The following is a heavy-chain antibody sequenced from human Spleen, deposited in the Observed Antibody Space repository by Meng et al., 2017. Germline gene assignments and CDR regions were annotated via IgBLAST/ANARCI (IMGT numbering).Heavy chain of an antibody. Sequence: GESLKISCAASGFTFSSYGMHWVRQAPGKGLEWVAVIWYDGSNKYYADSVKGQFTISRDNSKNTLYLQMNSQRAEDTAVYYCARDFYSGSYFDYWGQGTLVTVSS. CDR2: IWYDGSNK. D-gene: IGHD1-26*01. CDR1: GFTFSSYG. V-gene: IGHV3-33*01. J-gene: IGHJ4*02. CDR3: ARDFYSGSYFDY.